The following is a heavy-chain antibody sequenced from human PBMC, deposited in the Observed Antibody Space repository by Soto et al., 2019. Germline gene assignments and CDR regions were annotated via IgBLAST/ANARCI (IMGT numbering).Heavy chain of an antibody. J-gene: IGHJ5*02. D-gene: IGHD5-12*01. CDR1: GGSISSGGYY. CDR3: ARKDRLDYLNP. Sequence: LSETLSLTCTVSGGSISSGGYYWSWIRQHPGKGLEWIGYIYYNGNTYYNPSLESRVAISVDTSKNQFSLKLSSVTAADTAVYYCARKDRLDYLNPWGQGTLVTVSS. CDR2: IYYNGNT. V-gene: IGHV4-31*03.